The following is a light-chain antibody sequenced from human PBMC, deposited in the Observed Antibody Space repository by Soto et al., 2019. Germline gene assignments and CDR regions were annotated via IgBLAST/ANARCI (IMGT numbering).Light chain of an antibody. Sequence: QSALTQPASVSGSPGQSSTLSCTGTSSDVGVYNYVSWYHQHPGKAPKLMIYDVSNRPSGVSNRFSGSKSGNTASLTISGLQAEDEADYYCSSYTSSSLVFGGGTKFTVL. CDR1: SSDVGVYNY. CDR3: SSYTSSSLV. CDR2: DVS. V-gene: IGLV2-14*01. J-gene: IGLJ2*01.